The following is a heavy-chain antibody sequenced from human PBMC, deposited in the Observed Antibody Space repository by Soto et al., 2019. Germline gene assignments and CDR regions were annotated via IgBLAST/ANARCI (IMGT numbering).Heavy chain of an antibody. Sequence: EVQLVESGGGLIQPGGSLRLSCAASGFTVSSNYMSWVRQAPGKGLEWVSAIYSGGSTYYADSVKGRFTISRDNSKNTLYLQMNRLRAEDTAVYYCARDRVESGYPAHFQHWGQGTLVTVSS. J-gene: IGHJ1*01. V-gene: IGHV3-53*01. CDR2: IYSGGST. CDR3: ARDRVESGYPAHFQH. D-gene: IGHD3-22*01. CDR1: GFTVSSNY.